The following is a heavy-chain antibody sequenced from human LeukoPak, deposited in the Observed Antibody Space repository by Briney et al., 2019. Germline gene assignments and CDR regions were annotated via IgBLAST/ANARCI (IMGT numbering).Heavy chain of an antibody. CDR1: GYSFTNYW. CDR3: ARLLVGGQGYFDY. Sequence: RGESLKISCKGSGYSFTNYWISWVRQMPGKGLEWMGRIDPTDSYSNYSPSLKGHVTISADKSISTAYLQWTNLEASDTGMYYCARLLVGGQGYFDYWGQGTLVTVSS. CDR2: IDPTDSYS. V-gene: IGHV5-10-1*01. D-gene: IGHD2-15*01. J-gene: IGHJ4*02.